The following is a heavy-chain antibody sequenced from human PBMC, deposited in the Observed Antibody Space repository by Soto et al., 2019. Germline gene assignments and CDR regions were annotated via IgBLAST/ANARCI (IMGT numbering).Heavy chain of an antibody. J-gene: IGHJ4*02. CDR2: IYYSGST. CDR1: GGSISSGGYY. CDR3: ARSTRSGYDILTGFLDY. Sequence: SETLSLTCTVSGGSISSGGYYWSWIRQHPGKGLEWIGYIYYSGSTYYNPSLKSRVTISVDTSKNQFSLKLSSVTAADTAVYYCARSTRSGYDILTGFLDYWGQGTLVTVSS. V-gene: IGHV4-31*02. D-gene: IGHD3-9*01.